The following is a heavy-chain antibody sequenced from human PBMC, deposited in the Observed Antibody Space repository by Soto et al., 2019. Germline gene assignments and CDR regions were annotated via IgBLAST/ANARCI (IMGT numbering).Heavy chain of an antibody. V-gene: IGHV3-7*03. J-gene: IGHJ4*02. D-gene: IGHD3-16*01. CDR3: VRVGRLGGY. CDR1: GFTFSNYW. CDR2: IKEDGSEK. Sequence: EVQLVESGGGLVQPGGSLRLSCAASGFTFSNYWMSWVRQAPGKGLEWVANIKEDGSEKYYVDSVKGRFTISRDNAKNSLYLQMNSLRDEDTAVYYCVRVGRLGGYWGQGTLVTVSS.